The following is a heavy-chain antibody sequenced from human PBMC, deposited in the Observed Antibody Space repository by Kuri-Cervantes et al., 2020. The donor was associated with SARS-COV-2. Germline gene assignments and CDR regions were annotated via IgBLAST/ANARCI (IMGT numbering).Heavy chain of an antibody. CDR2: IYYSGST. Sequence: ESLKISCTVSGGSISSYYWSWIRQPPGKGLEWIGYIYYSGSTNYNPSLKSRVTISVDTSKSQFSLKLSSATAADTAVYYCARHGGSGSSLDYWGQGTLVTVSS. D-gene: IGHD6-6*01. CDR3: ARHGGSGSSLDY. V-gene: IGHV4-59*08. CDR1: GGSISSYY. J-gene: IGHJ4*02.